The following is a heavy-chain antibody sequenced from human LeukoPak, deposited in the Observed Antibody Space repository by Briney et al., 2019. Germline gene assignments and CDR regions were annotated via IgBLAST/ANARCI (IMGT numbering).Heavy chain of an antibody. Sequence: SETLSLTCTVSGGSITSSYWSWVRQPPGKGLEWIGYIYYSETIKTTKYNPSLKNRVTISEDTSKNQFSLMLTSVTAADTAVYYCARVVYSHYWPEGMDVWGQGTTVTVSS. J-gene: IGHJ6*02. CDR3: ARVVYSHYWPEGMDV. D-gene: IGHD4-11*01. CDR1: GGSITSSY. V-gene: IGHV4-59*01. CDR2: IYYSETIKTT.